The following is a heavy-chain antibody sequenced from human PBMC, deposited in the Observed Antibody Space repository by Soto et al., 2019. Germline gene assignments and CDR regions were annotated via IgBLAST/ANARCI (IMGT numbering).Heavy chain of an antibody. Sequence: QVQLVQSGAEVKKPGSSVKVSCKASGGTFSSYAISWVRQAPGQWLEWMGGIIPIFGTANYAQKFQGRVTITADESTSTAYIALSSMRSEDTAVYYCARERRDITGTFDYWVQGTRVTVSS. J-gene: IGHJ4*02. V-gene: IGHV1-69*12. CDR1: GGTFSSYA. CDR2: IIPIFGTA. CDR3: ARERRDITGTFDY. D-gene: IGHD1-20*01.